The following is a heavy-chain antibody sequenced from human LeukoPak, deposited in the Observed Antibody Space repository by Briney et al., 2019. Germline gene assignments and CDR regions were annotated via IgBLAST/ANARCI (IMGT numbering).Heavy chain of an antibody. J-gene: IGHJ4*02. Sequence: GGSLRLSCAASGFTFSRLAMTWVRQAPGKGLEWVSTISASGPYYADAVRGRFTISRDNSRNTLSLQMDSLRAEDTAVYYCAKRYYDFWSGYSSPVDDYWGQGILVTVSS. CDR1: GFTFSRLA. V-gene: IGHV3-23*01. CDR3: AKRYYDFWSGYSSPVDDY. CDR2: ISASGP. D-gene: IGHD3-3*01.